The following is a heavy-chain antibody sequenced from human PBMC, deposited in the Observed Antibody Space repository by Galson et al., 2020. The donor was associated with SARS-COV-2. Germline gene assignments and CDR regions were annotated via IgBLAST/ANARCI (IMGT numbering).Heavy chain of an antibody. V-gene: IGHV3-48*03. CDR2: ISSSGGTT. CDR1: GFTFSSYE. D-gene: IGHD5-18*01. CDR3: GRDRGYSSGTGGIDC. Sequence: QLGESLKISCAASGFTFSSYEMNWVRQAPGKGLEWVSYISSSGGTTYYADSVRGRFTFSRDNAKNSLYLQMNRLRAEDTAVYYCGRDRGYSSGTGGIDCWGQGTLVTVSS. J-gene: IGHJ4*02.